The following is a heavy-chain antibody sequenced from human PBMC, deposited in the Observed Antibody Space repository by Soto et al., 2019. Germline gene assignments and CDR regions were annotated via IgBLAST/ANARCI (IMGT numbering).Heavy chain of an antibody. J-gene: IGHJ4*02. CDR3: AKDMSGDY. CDR2: ISYDGSNK. V-gene: IGHV3-30*18. Sequence: QVQLVESGGGVVQPGRSLRLSCAASGFTFSSYGMHWVRQAPGKGLEWVAVISYDGSNKYYADSVKGRFTISRDNSKNTLYLQMNSLRAEDTAVYYFAKDMSGDYWGQGTLVTVSS. CDR1: GFTFSSYG. D-gene: IGHD1-26*01.